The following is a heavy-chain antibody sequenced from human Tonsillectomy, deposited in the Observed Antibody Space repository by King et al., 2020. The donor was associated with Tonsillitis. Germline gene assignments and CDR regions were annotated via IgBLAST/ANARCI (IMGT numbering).Heavy chain of an antibody. V-gene: IGHV3-48*02. CDR1: GFTFSNYN. CDR3: ARAGVVAASPGWFDP. Sequence: VQLVESGGGLVQPGGSLRLSCAASGFTFSNYNMNWVRQAPGKGLEWVSYISSSSSTIYYADSVKGRFTISRDNAKNSLYLQMNSLRDEDTAVYYCARAGVVAASPGWFDPWGQGTLVTVSS. J-gene: IGHJ5*02. CDR2: ISSSSSTI. D-gene: IGHD2-15*01.